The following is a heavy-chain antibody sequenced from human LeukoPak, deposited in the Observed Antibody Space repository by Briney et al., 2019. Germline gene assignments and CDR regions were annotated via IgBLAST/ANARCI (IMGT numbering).Heavy chain of an antibody. V-gene: IGHV4-61*02. CDR1: GASVGSAGYY. D-gene: IGHD3/OR15-3a*01. CDR3: ARWTGVCGMDV. Sequence: PSETLSLTCTVSGASVGSAGYYWSWIRQPAGKGLEWIGRIYTSGSTNYNPSLKSRVTMSVDTSKNQFSLKLSSVTAADTAVYYCARWTGVCGMDVWGQGTTVTVSS. J-gene: IGHJ6*02. CDR2: IYTSGST.